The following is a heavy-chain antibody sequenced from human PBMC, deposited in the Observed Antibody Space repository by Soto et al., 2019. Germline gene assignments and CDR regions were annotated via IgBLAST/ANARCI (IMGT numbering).Heavy chain of an antibody. D-gene: IGHD3-16*01. V-gene: IGHV4-61*01. CDR1: GGSVSSGSYY. CDR2: IYYSGST. Sequence: EPLSLTCTVSGGSVSSGSYYWSWIRQPPGKGLEWIGYIYYSGSTNYNPSLKSRVTISVDTSKNQFSLKLSSVTAADTAVYYCARGVSLYDYVWGSALSWFDPWGQGTLVTVSS. CDR3: ARGVSLYDYVWGSALSWFDP. J-gene: IGHJ5*02.